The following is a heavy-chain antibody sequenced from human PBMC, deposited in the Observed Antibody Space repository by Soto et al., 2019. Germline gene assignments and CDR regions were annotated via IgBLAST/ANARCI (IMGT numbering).Heavy chain of an antibody. CDR2: VDYSGTA. CDR3: ARITGRHLDY. V-gene: IGHV4-39*01. Sequence: SETLSLTCTVSSGSISVTNVFWGWVRQPPGKGLEWIGNVDYSGTAYFSPSLATRVTFHVDTSKNQFSLTLYSVTAADTAVYYCARITGRHLDYWGQGILVTVPQ. D-gene: IGHD1-20*01. J-gene: IGHJ4*02. CDR1: SGSISVTNVF.